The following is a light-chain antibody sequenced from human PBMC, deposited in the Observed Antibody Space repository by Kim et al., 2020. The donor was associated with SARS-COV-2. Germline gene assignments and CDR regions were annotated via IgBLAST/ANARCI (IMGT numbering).Light chain of an antibody. CDR1: QTISGY. CDR2: AAS. J-gene: IGKJ1*01. CDR3: QQSYSTPPT. Sequence: DIQMTQSPSSLSASVGDRVTITCRASQTISGYLNWYQQKPGKAPKLLIYAASSLLGGVPSRFSGSGSGTDFILTISSLQPEDFATYHCQQSYSTPPTFGQGTKVDIK. V-gene: IGKV1-39*01.